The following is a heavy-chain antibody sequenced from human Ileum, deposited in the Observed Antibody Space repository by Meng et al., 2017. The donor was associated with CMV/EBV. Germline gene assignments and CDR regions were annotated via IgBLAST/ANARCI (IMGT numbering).Heavy chain of an antibody. V-gene: IGHV4-59*01. CDR3: ARFVVVPAASEYYFDY. Sequence: SETLSLTCTVPGGSISSYYWSWIRQPPGKGLEWIGYIYYSGSTNYNPSLKSRVTISVDTSKNQFSLKLSSVTAADTAVYYCARFVVVPAASEYYFDYWGQGTLVTVSS. CDR1: GGSISSYY. J-gene: IGHJ4*02. CDR2: IYYSGST. D-gene: IGHD2-2*01.